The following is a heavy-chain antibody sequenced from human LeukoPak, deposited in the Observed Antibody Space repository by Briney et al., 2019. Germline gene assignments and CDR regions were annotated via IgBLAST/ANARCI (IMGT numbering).Heavy chain of an antibody. CDR2: IIPILGIA. Sequence: ASVKVSCKASGGTFSSYTISWVRQAPGQGLEWMGRIIPILGIANYAQKFQGRVTITADKSTSTAYMELSSLRSEDTAVYYCARGWHYDFWSGYYTGRVVDYWGQGTLVTVSS. CDR1: GGTFSSYT. J-gene: IGHJ4*02. V-gene: IGHV1-69*02. D-gene: IGHD3-3*01. CDR3: ARGWHYDFWSGYYTGRVVDY.